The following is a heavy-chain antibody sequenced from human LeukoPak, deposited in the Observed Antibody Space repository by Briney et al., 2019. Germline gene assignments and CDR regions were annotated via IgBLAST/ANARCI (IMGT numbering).Heavy chain of an antibody. CDR3: ARALTGTTGFDY. CDR1: GFTFSSYS. D-gene: IGHD1-7*01. CDR2: ISSSSSYI. Sequence: PGGSLRLSCAASGFTFSSYSMNWVRQAPGKGLEWVSSISSSSSYIYYADSVKGRFTISRDNAKNSLYLQMNSLRAEDTAVYYCARALTGTTGFDYWGQGTLVTDSS. V-gene: IGHV3-21*01. J-gene: IGHJ4*02.